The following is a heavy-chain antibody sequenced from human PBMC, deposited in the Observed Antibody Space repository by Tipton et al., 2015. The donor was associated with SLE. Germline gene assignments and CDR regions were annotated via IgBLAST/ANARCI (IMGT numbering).Heavy chain of an antibody. CDR2: IDPSAATT. CDR1: GYSFSNYY. Sequence: QLVQSGAEVKKPGASVKVSCETSGYSFSNYYIHWVRQAPGQGFEWVGMIDPSAATTNYAQKIQGRVTITRDTSTSTVHLELSSRTSDDTGVYFCARRGDCRKISCSLDLWGQGTLVTVSS. D-gene: IGHD2-15*01. J-gene: IGHJ4*02. V-gene: IGHV1-46*01. CDR3: ARRGDCRKISCSLDL.